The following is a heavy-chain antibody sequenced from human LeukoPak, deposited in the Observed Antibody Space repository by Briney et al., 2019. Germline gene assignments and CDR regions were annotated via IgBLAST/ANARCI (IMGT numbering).Heavy chain of an antibody. CDR1: GGSFSGYY. CDR3: ARGFEGYYYDSSGYYLDY. V-gene: IGHV4-34*01. D-gene: IGHD3-22*01. Sequence: SETLSLTCAVYGGSFSGYYWSWIRQPPGKGLEWIGEINHSGSTNYNPSFKSRVTISVDTSKNQFSLKLSSVTAADTAVYYCARGFEGYYYDSSGYYLDYWGQGTLVTVSS. J-gene: IGHJ4*02. CDR2: INHSGST.